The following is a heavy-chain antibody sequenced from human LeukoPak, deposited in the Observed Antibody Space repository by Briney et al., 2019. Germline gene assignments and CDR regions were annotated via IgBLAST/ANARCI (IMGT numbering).Heavy chain of an antibody. J-gene: IGHJ4*02. V-gene: IGHV3-21*01. Sequence: PGGSLRLSCAASGFTFSSYSMNWVRQAPGKGLEWVSSTGSSGSYIYYADSVKARFTISRDNAKNSLYLQMNSLRVEDTAVYYCARGAPYSSSWYWVDYWGQGTLVTVSS. D-gene: IGHD6-13*01. CDR3: ARGAPYSSSWYWVDY. CDR2: TGSSGSYI. CDR1: GFTFSSYS.